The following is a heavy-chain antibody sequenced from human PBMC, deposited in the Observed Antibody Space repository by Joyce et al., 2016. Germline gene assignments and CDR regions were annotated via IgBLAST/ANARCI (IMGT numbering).Heavy chain of an antibody. Sequence: DVQLLDSGGGLVQPGGSLRLSCAASGFAFSSYAMSWVRQAPGKGLEWVSVISGLGGSTYYAESVQGRFTISRDNSKNMLFLQMNSLRAEDTAFYYCARDRVVVTGNRYFQYWGQGTLVTVSS. CDR1: GFAFSSYA. D-gene: IGHD2-21*02. CDR3: ARDRVVVTGNRYFQY. V-gene: IGHV3-23*01. CDR2: ISGLGGST. J-gene: IGHJ1*01.